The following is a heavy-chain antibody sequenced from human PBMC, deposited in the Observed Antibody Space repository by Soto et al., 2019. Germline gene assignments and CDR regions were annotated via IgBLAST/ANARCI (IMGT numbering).Heavy chain of an antibody. CDR1: GASISYGGYS. D-gene: IGHD5-12*01. V-gene: IGHV4-30-2*01. CDR3: ARGGGYDSFDY. CDR2: INHLETT. J-gene: IGHJ4*02. Sequence: SETLSLTCTVSGASISYGGYSWSWIRQTPGKGLEWIGYINHLETTFYNPSFESRLTLSIDRTKNQFSLKLQSVTAADRAVYYCARGGGYDSFDYWGQGTLVTVSS.